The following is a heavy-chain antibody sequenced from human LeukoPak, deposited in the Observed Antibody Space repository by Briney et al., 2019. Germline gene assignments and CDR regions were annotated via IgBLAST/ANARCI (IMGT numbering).Heavy chain of an antibody. CDR2: ISDDSKYI. Sequence: GGSLRLSCAASGFTFSSYSMNWVRQAPGKGLEWVSSISDDSKYIYYADSVKGRFSISRDNAKRSLYLQMNSLRAEDTAVYYCARDLNCGGDCYSFDYWGQGTLVTVSS. D-gene: IGHD2-21*02. CDR1: GFTFSSYS. CDR3: ARDLNCGGDCYSFDY. J-gene: IGHJ4*02. V-gene: IGHV3-21*01.